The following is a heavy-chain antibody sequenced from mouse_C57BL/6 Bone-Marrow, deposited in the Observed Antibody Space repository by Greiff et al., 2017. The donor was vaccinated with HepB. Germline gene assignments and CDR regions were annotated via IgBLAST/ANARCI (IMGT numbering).Heavy chain of an antibody. CDR1: GYTFTDYY. D-gene: IGHD2-5*01. Sequence: VQLKESGPVLVKPGASVKMSCKASGYTFTDYYMNWVKQSHGKSLEWIGVINPYNGGTSYNQKFKGKATLTVDKSSSTAYMELNSLTSEDSAVYYCARGRRQIYSNYYWGQGTTLTVSP. J-gene: IGHJ2*01. V-gene: IGHV1-19*01. CDR2: INPYNGGT. CDR3: ARGRRQIYSNYY.